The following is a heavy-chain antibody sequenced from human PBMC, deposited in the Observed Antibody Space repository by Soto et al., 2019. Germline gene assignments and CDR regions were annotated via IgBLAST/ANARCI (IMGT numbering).Heavy chain of an antibody. Sequence: ASVKVSCKASGYTFTGYYMHWVRQAPGQGHEWMGWINPNSGGTNYAQKFQGWVTMTRDTSISTAYMELSRLRSDDTAVYYCARGGPVVVVVAANYYYMDVWGKGTTVTVSS. CDR3: ARGGPVVVVVAANYYYMDV. D-gene: IGHD2-15*01. V-gene: IGHV1-2*04. CDR1: GYTFTGYY. CDR2: INPNSGGT. J-gene: IGHJ6*03.